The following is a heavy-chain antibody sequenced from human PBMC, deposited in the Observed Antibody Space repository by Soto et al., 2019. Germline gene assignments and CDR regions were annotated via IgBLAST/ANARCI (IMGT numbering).Heavy chain of an antibody. Sequence: EVQLLESGGGLVQPGGSLRLSCAASGFTFSSYAMSWVRQAPGKGLEWVSAISGSGGSKYYADSVKGRFTISRDNSKNTLYLQMNSLRAEDTAVYYCAKRLRSRGYMDVWGKGTTVTVSS. CDR1: GFTFSSYA. CDR2: ISGSGGSK. CDR3: AKRLRSRGYMDV. J-gene: IGHJ6*03. V-gene: IGHV3-23*01. D-gene: IGHD2-2*01.